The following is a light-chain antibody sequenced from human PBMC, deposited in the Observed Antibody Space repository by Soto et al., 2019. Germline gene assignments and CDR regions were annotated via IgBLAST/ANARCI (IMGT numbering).Light chain of an antibody. CDR1: QSVSSNY. J-gene: IGKJ2*01. V-gene: IGKV3-20*01. CDR3: QQYGRSSYT. Sequence: DIVLTQSPDTLSLSPGERATLSCRASQSVSSNYLAWYQQKPGQAPRLLIYGASTRATGIPDRFSGSGSGTEFTLTISRLEPEDFAVYYCQQYGRSSYTFGPGTRLEIK. CDR2: GAS.